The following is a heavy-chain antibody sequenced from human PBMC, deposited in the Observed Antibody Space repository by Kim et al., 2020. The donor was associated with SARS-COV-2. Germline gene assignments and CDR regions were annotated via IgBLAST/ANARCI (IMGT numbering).Heavy chain of an antibody. D-gene: IGHD6-19*01. CDR3: ARAVAGPSYYYYGMDV. J-gene: IGHJ6*02. Sequence: SVKGRFTISRENAKNSLYLQMNSLRAGDTAVYYCARAVAGPSYYYYGMDVWGQGTTVTVSS. V-gene: IGHV3-13*01.